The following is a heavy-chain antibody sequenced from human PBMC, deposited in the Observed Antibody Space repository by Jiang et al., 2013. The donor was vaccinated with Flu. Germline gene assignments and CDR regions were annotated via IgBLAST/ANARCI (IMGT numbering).Heavy chain of an antibody. CDR1: GYSFTSYW. Sequence: GAEVKKPGESLRISCKGSGYSFTSYWISWVRQMPGKGLEWMGRIDPSDSYTNYSPSFQGHVTISADKSISTAYLQWSSLKASDTAMYYCARHYEPGDTGEYSSSSGIWFDPWGQGTL. D-gene: IGHD6-6*01. V-gene: IGHV5-10-1*01. J-gene: IGHJ5*02. CDR3: ARHYEPGDTGEYSSSSGIWFDP. CDR2: IDPSDSYT.